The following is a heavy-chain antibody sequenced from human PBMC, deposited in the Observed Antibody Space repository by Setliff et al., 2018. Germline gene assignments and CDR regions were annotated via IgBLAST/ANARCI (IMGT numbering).Heavy chain of an antibody. V-gene: IGHV4-38-2*01. D-gene: IGHD6-13*01. J-gene: IGHJ4*02. Sequence: SETLSLTCAVSDFSISSGYYWGWIRQPPGKGLEWIGSIYHSGSTYYNPSLKSRVTISVDTSNNQFSLKLSSVTAADTAVYYCARVVNDYSSNWGQGTPVTVSS. CDR1: DFSISSGYY. CDR2: IYHSGST. CDR3: ARVVNDYSSN.